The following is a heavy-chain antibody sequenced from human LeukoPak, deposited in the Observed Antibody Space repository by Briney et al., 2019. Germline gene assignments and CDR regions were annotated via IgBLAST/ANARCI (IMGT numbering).Heavy chain of an antibody. CDR3: ASNWDYVRGYGMDV. Sequence: GGSLRLSCAASGFTFSSHWVSWVRQAPGKRLQWVANINQDGGEKHYVDSVRGRFTISRDNTKNSLHLQMNSLRVEDSAVYYCASNWDYVRGYGMDVWGQGTTVTVSS. J-gene: IGHJ6*02. D-gene: IGHD1-7*01. CDR2: INQDGGEK. CDR1: GFTFSSHW. V-gene: IGHV3-7*01.